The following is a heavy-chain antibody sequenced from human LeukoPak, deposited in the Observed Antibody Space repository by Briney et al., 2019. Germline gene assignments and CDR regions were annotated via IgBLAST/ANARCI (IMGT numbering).Heavy chain of an antibody. CDR2: IRSELNGYAT. V-gene: IGHV3-73*01. CDR3: TKQTADDASDI. Sequence: PGGSLKLSCAASGFTFSDPTIHWVRQASGKGLEWVGRIRSELNGYATAYAASVRGRFTISRDDSKNTAYLQMDNLKTGDTAVFYCTKQTADDASDIWGRGTMVTVSS. J-gene: IGHJ3*02. CDR1: GFTFSDPT.